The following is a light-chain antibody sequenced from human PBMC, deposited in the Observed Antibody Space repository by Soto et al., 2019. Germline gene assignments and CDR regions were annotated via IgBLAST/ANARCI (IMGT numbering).Light chain of an antibody. V-gene: IGKV3-15*01. CDR2: GAS. Sequence: EIVMTQSPATLSVSPGERATLSCRASQSVSSNLAWYQQKPGQAPRLLIYGASTRATGIPARFSGSGSGTELTLTLSSLQSEHFAVSYRQQYNNWPPLTFGGGTTVEIK. J-gene: IGKJ4*01. CDR3: QQYNNWPPLT. CDR1: QSVSSN.